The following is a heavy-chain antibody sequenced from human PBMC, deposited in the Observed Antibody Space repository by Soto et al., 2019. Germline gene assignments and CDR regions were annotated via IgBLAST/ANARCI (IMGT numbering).Heavy chain of an antibody. V-gene: IGHV3-23*01. J-gene: IGHJ4*02. D-gene: IGHD1-26*01. CDR2: IGGSGDNT. Sequence: EVQLLESGGGFIQPGGSLRLSCAASGFTFSSYPMTWVRQAPGKGLEWVSAIGGSGDNTYYPDSVRGRFTISRDNSKNTLYMQMNSLRDEDTAVYYCVKRSDIGGAWGHLDYWGQGTLVTVSS. CDR1: GFTFSSYP. CDR3: VKRSDIGGAWGHLDY.